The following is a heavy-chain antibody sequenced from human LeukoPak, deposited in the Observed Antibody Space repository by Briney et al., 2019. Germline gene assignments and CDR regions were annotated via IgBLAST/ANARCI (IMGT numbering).Heavy chain of an antibody. V-gene: IGHV4-34*01. CDR2: INHSGST. CDR1: GGSFSGYY. Sequence: PSETLSLTCAVYGGSFSGYYWSWIRQPPGKGLEWIGEINHSGSTNYNPSLKSRVTISVDTSKNQFSLKLSSVTAADTAVYYCARGRRLDAYYYYYMDVWGKGTTATVSS. D-gene: IGHD3-22*01. CDR3: ARGRRLDAYYYYYMDV. J-gene: IGHJ6*03.